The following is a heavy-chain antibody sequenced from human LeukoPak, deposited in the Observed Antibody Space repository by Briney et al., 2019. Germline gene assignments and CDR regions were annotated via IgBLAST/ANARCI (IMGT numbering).Heavy chain of an antibody. CDR3: AREGVAAAGKLDY. J-gene: IGHJ4*02. D-gene: IGHD6-13*01. V-gene: IGHV4-59*01. CDR1: GGSIGSYY. CDR2: IYYSGST. Sequence: SETLSLTCTVSGGSIGSYYWSWIRPPPGKGLEWIGYIYYSGSTNYNPSLKSRVTISLDTSKNQFSMNLISVTAADTAVYYCAREGVAAAGKLDYWGQGTLVTVSS.